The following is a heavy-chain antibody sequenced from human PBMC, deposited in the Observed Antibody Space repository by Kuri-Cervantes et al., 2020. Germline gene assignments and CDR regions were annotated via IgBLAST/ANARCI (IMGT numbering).Heavy chain of an antibody. CDR2: SSSSSSYI. CDR1: GFTFSSYS. CDR3: AKDGAISYDFRSGDFFNWFDP. Sequence: GGSLRLSCAASGFTFSSYSMNWVRQAPGTGLEWVSSSSSSSSYISYADSVKGRFTISRDNAKNTLYLQMNSLRAEDTAVYYCAKDGAISYDFRSGDFFNWFDPWGQGTLVTVSS. V-gene: IGHV3-21*01. D-gene: IGHD3-3*01. J-gene: IGHJ5*02.